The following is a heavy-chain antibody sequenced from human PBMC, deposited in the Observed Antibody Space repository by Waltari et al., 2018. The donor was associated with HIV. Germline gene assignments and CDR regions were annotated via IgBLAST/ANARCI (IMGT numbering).Heavy chain of an antibody. CDR1: GGSISNYY. J-gene: IGHJ4*02. V-gene: IGHV4-59*01. CDR2: IYYSGST. Sequence: QVQLQESGPGLVKPSETLSLTCTVSGGSISNYYWSWIRQPPGKGLEWIGYIYYSGSTNYNPSLKSRVTISVDTSKNQFSLKLSSVTAADTAVYFCAAYYGREDYFDYWGQGTLVTVSS. D-gene: IGHD3-10*01. CDR3: AAYYGREDYFDY.